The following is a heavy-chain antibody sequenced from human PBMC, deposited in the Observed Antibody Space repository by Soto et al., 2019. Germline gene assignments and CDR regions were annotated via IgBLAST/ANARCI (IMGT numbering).Heavy chain of an antibody. J-gene: IGHJ4*02. CDR2: IWAHGTEQ. CDR3: GKDIRSGSIDY. CDR1: GFTFSGYW. V-gene: IGHV3-33*06. D-gene: IGHD1-1*01. Sequence: GGSLRLSCAVSGFTFSGYWMHWVRQAPGKGLEWVALIWAHGTEQYYADSVKGRFTVSRDTSTNTVYLQMNSLRAEDTARYYCGKDIRSGSIDYWGQGTLVTVSS.